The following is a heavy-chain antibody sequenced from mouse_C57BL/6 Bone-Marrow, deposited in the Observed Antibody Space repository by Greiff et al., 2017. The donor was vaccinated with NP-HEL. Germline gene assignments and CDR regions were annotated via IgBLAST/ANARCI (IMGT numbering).Heavy chain of an antibody. D-gene: IGHD4-1*01. CDR2: SRNKANDYTT. V-gene: IGHV7-1*01. CDR1: GFTFSDFY. CDR3: ARDNWDWYFDV. J-gene: IGHJ1*03. Sequence: DVKLVESGGGLVQSGRSLRLSCATSGFTFSDFYMEWVRQAPGKGLEWIGASRNKANDYTTEYSASVKGRLIVSRDSIKSILYLQMNALRAEDTAIYYCARDNWDWYFDVWGRGTAVTVSA.